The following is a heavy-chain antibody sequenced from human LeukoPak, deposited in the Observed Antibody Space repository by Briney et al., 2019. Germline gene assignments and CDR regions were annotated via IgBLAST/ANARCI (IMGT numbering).Heavy chain of an antibody. J-gene: IGHJ6*03. CDR3: ATARRGGLGCSSTSCNYYYYMDV. V-gene: IGHV1-8*03. D-gene: IGHD2-2*01. CDR2: MNPNSGNT. Sequence: GASVKVSCKASGYTFTSYDINWVRQATGQGLEWMGWMNPNSGNTGYAQKFQGRVTITRNTSISTAYMELSSLRSEDTAVYYCATARRGGLGCSSTSCNYYYYMDVWGKGTTVTVSS. CDR1: GYTFTSYD.